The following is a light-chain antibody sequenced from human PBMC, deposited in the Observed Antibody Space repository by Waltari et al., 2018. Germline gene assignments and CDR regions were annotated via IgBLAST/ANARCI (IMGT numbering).Light chain of an antibody. J-gene: IGLJ2*01. Sequence: QSALTQPASVSGPPGQPITIPSPGTGGDFGGFSLVPWYQQHPGKVPRLLIYEVTTRPSGVSSRFSGSKSDNSATLTISALQTEDEADYYCSSYSRGSSFVLFGGGTRLTVL. CDR2: EVT. CDR1: GGDFGGFSL. CDR3: SSYSRGSSFVL. V-gene: IGLV2-23*02.